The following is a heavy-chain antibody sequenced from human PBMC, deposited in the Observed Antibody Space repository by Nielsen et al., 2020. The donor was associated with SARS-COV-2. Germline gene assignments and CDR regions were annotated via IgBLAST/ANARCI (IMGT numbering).Heavy chain of an antibody. V-gene: IGHV5-10-1*01. J-gene: IGHJ5*02. D-gene: IGHD6-19*01. CDR1: GYSFTSYW. CDR3: ARDAPKYSSGWYWFDP. CDR2: IDPSDSYT. Sequence: KVSCKGSGYSFTSYWISWVRQMPGKGLEWMGRIDPSDSYTNYSPSFQGHVTISADKSISTAYLQWSSLKASDTAMYYCARDAPKYSSGWYWFDPWGQGTLVTVS.